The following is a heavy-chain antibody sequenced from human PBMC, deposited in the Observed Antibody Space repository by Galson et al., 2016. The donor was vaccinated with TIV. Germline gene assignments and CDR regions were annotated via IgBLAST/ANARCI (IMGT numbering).Heavy chain of an antibody. D-gene: IGHD4-11*01. V-gene: IGHV1-18*01. CDR1: GYTFTTYG. CDR3: ARGSEFPAPNTDYRAGYYYGMDV. CDR2: ISPYNGNT. Sequence: SVKVSCKASGYTFTTYGITWVRQAPGQGLEWMGWISPYNGNTNYAQKLQGRVTMTTDTSTSTAYMDLRSLGSDDTAVYYCARGSEFPAPNTDYRAGYYYGMDVWGQGTTVTVSS. J-gene: IGHJ6*02.